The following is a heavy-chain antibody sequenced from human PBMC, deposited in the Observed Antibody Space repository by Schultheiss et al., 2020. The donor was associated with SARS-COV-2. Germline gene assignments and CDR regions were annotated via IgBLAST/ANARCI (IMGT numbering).Heavy chain of an antibody. CDR2: IYYSGST. CDR3: ARARITMIVVVNSFDY. D-gene: IGHD3-22*01. J-gene: IGHJ4*02. CDR1: GGSISSSSYY. V-gene: IGHV4-31*03. Sequence: SETLSLTCTVSGGSISSSSYYWGWIRQPPGKGLEWIGYIYYSGSTYYNPSLKSRVTISVDTSKNQFSLKLSSVTAADTAVYYCARARITMIVVVNSFDYWGQGTLVTVSS.